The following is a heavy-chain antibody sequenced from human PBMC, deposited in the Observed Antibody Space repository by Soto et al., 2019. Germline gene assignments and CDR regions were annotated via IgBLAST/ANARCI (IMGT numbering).Heavy chain of an antibody. V-gene: IGHV4-34*01. J-gene: IGHJ3*02. Sequence: SETLSLTCAVYGGSFSGYYWSWIRQPPGKGLEWIGEINHSGSTNYNPSLKSRVTISVDTSKNQFSLKLSSVTAADTAVYYCARGLLAARRAAFDIWGQGTMVTVSS. CDR1: GGSFSGYY. CDR2: INHSGST. D-gene: IGHD6-6*01. CDR3: ARGLLAARRAAFDI.